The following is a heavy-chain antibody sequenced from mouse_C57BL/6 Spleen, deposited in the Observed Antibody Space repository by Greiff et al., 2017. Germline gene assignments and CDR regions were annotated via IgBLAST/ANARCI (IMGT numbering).Heavy chain of an antibody. CDR1: GYTFTSYG. V-gene: IGHV1-81*01. J-gene: IGHJ2*01. CDR2: IYPRSGNT. Sequence: LMESGAELARPGASVKLSCKASGYTFTSYGISWVKQRTGQGLEWIGEIYPRSGNTYYNEKFKGKATLTADKSSSTAYMELRSLTSEDSAVYFCAREENGNFDYWGQGTTLTVSS. D-gene: IGHD2-1*01. CDR3: AREENGNFDY.